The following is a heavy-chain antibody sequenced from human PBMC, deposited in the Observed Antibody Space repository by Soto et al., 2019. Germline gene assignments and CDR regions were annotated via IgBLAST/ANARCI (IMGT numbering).Heavy chain of an antibody. CDR1: GGSFSGYY. CDR2: INHSGST. CDR3: ARGHLLTMVRGVRGYYGMDV. Sequence: QVQLQQWGAGLLKPSETLSLTCAVYGGSFSGYYWSWIRQPPGKGLEWIGEINHSGSTNYNPSLKSRVTISVDTSKNQFSLKLGSVTAADTAVYYCARGHLLTMVRGVRGYYGMDVW. D-gene: IGHD3-10*01. V-gene: IGHV4-34*01. J-gene: IGHJ6*01.